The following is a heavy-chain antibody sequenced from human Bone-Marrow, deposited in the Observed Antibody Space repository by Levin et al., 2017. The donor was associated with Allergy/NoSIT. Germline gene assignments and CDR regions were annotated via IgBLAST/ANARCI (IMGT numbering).Heavy chain of an antibody. V-gene: IGHV2-5*02. J-gene: IGHJ4*02. Sequence: SGPTLVKPTQTLTLTCTFSGSSISTSGVGVGWIRQPPGKALEWLGFIYWDDDKRYNPSLKSRLTVTKDTANNRVVLMMTNMDPVDTATYYCAHRLTPRQNNWNYGYFDFWGQGTLVTVSS. CDR1: GSSISTSGVG. CDR3: AHRLTPRQNNWNYGYFDF. CDR2: IYWDDDK. D-gene: IGHD1-7*01.